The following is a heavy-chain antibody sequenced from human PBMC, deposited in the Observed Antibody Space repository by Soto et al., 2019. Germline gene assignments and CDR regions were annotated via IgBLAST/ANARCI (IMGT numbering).Heavy chain of an antibody. J-gene: IGHJ6*02. CDR2: ISAYNGNT. CDR1: GYTFTSYG. D-gene: IGHD3-10*01. Sequence: ASVKVSCKASGYTFTSYGISWVRQAPGQGLEWMGWISAYNGNTNYAQKLQGRVTMTTDTSTSTAYMELRSLRSDDTAVYYCARATQPEWTVRGVRSGMDVWGQGTTVTVSS. CDR3: ARATQPEWTVRGVRSGMDV. V-gene: IGHV1-18*01.